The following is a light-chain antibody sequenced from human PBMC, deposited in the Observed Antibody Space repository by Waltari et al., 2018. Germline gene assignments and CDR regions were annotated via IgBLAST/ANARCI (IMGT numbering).Light chain of an antibody. CDR3: YSNVDYYSLA. CDR2: DVN. Sequence: QSALTQPRSVSGSPGQSVTVSCTGSSSDFRRFNFVSWYQQPPGEAPKLILYDVNMLPSGVPDVFSGSKSGGTASLTISGLQADDEADYYCYSNVDYYSLAFGGGTKVTVL. J-gene: IGLJ2*01. CDR1: SSDFRRFNF. V-gene: IGLV2-11*01.